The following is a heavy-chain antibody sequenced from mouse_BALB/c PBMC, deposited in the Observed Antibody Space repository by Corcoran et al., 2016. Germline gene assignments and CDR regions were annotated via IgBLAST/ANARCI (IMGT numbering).Heavy chain of an antibody. CDR3: ARKALRGMDY. Sequence: QVQLQQPGAELVKPGASVKLSCKASGYTFTSYGMHWVKQRPGQGLEWIGEIDPSDSYTNYNQKFKGKATLTVDKSSSTAYMQLSSLTSEDSAVYYCARKALRGMDYWGQGTSVTVSS. CDR2: IDPSDSYT. D-gene: IGHD1-3*01. J-gene: IGHJ4*01. CDR1: GYTFTSYG. V-gene: IGHV1-69*02.